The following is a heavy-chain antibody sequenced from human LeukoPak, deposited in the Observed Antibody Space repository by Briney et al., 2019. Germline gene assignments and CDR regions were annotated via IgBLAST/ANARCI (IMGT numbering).Heavy chain of an antibody. CDR1: GYTFTSYG. V-gene: IGHV1-18*01. CDR3: ARDVDYYGSGSCRFDP. J-gene: IGHJ5*02. D-gene: IGHD3-10*01. Sequence: GASVKVSCKASGYTFTSYGISWVRQAPGQGLEWMGWISAYNGNTNYAQKLQGRVTMTRDTSISTAYMELSRLRSDDTAVYYCARDVDYYGSGSCRFDPWGQGALVTVSS. CDR2: ISAYNGNT.